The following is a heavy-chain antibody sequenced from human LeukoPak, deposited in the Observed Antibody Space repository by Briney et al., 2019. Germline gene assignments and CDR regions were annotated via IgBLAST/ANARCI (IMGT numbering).Heavy chain of an antibody. V-gene: IGHV4-34*01. CDR3: ARRRILRGYFDY. J-gene: IGHJ4*02. Sequence: SETLSLTCTVSGGSISSYYWSWIRQPPGKGLEWIGEINHSGSTNYNPSLKSRVTISVDTSKNQFSLKLSSVTAADTAVYYCARRRILRGYFDYWGQGTLVTVSS. CDR1: GGSISSYY. D-gene: IGHD2/OR15-2a*01. CDR2: INHSGST.